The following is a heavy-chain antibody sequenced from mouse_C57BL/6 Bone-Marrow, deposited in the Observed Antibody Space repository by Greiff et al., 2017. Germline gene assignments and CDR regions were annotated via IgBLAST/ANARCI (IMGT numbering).Heavy chain of an antibody. V-gene: IGHV14-4*01. D-gene: IGHD2-2*01. CDR3: TTLPIYYGYEGFAY. CDR2: IDPENGDT. J-gene: IGHJ3*01. CDR1: GFNIKDDY. Sequence: VQLQQSGAELVRPGASVKLSCTASGFNIKDDYMHWVKQRPEQGLEWIGWIDPENGDTEYASKFQGKATITADTSSNTAYLQLSSLTSDDTAVYYCTTLPIYYGYEGFAYWGQGTLVTVSA.